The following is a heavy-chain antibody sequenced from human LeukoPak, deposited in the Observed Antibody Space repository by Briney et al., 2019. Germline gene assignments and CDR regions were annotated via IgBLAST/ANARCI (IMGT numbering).Heavy chain of an antibody. D-gene: IGHD6-6*01. CDR1: GFTFSNSW. Sequence: GGSLRLSCAASGFTFSNSWMSWVRQAPGKGLEWVANINQDGSEKYYVDSVEGRFTISRDNAKNSLSLQMDSLRGEDTAVYFCVRALGSSSADFWGQGPLVTVSS. CDR3: VRALGSSSADF. V-gene: IGHV3-7*01. CDR2: INQDGSEK. J-gene: IGHJ4*02.